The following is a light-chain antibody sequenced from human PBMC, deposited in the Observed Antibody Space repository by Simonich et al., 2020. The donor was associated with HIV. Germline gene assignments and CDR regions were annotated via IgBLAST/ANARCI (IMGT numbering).Light chain of an antibody. Sequence: NFMLTQPHSLSESPGKTVTISCTRSRGSISNNYVQWYQQRPSSAPTTVIYEDNQRPSGVPDRFSGSIDSSSNSASLSISGLKNEDEADYYCQSYDSSNHVVFGGGTKLTVL. J-gene: IGLJ2*01. CDR1: RGSISNNY. CDR2: EDN. CDR3: QSYDSSNHVV. V-gene: IGLV6-57*03.